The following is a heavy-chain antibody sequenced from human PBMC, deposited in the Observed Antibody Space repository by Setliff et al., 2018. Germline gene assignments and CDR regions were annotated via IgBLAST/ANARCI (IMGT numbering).Heavy chain of an antibody. CDR3: ARGRERDYNFWSGYYTYYYYGMDV. CDR1: GGTFSSYA. CDR2: MNPNSGNT. J-gene: IGHJ6*02. Sequence: GASVKVSCKASGGTFSSYAISWVRQAPGQGLEWMGWMNPNSGNTGYAQKFQGRVTMTRSTSISTAYMELSSLRSEDTAVYYCARGRERDYNFWSGYYTYYYYGMDVWGQGTTVTVSS. D-gene: IGHD3-3*01. V-gene: IGHV1-8*02.